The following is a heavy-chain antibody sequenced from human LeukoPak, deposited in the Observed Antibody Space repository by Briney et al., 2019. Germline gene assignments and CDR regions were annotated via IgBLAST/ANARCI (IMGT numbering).Heavy chain of an antibody. D-gene: IGHD6-19*01. CDR1: GYTFTSYA. CDR3: VYTSGSSGWPFDY. V-gene: IGHV1-3*01. Sequence: GASVKVSCKASGYTFTSYAMHWVRQAPGQRLEWMGWINAGNGNTKYSQKFQGRVTITRDTSASTAYMELSSLRSEDTAVYYCVYTSGSSGWPFDYWGQGTLVTVSS. J-gene: IGHJ4*02. CDR2: INAGNGNT.